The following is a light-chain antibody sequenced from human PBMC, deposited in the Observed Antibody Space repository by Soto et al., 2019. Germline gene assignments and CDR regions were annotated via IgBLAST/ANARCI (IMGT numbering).Light chain of an antibody. CDR3: QQYENWPRT. CDR1: QSVSSN. Sequence: EIVMTQSPATLSVSPGERATLSCRASQSVSSNLAWYQQKPGQAPRLLIYLTSNRATGIPARFSGSGSGTDFTLTIISLQSEDFAVYYCQQYENWPRTFGQGTKVDI. J-gene: IGKJ1*01. CDR2: LTS. V-gene: IGKV3D-15*01.